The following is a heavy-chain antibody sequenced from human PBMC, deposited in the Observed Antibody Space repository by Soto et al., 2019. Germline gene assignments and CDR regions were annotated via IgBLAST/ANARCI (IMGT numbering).Heavy chain of an antibody. V-gene: IGHV3-48*01. CDR3: ARDQDSSSRYFDY. CDR2: ISSSSSTI. J-gene: IGHJ4*02. D-gene: IGHD6-13*01. Sequence: PGGSLRLSCAASGFTFSSYSMNWVRQAPGKGLEWVSYISSSSSTIYYADSVKGRFTISRDNAKNSLYLQMNSLRAEDTAVYYCARDQDSSSRYFDYWGQGTLVTVSS. CDR1: GFTFSSYS.